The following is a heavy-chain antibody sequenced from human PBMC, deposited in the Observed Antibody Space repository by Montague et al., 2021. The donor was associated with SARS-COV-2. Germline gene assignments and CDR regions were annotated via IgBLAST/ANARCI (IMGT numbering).Heavy chain of an antibody. CDR2: VYYTGNT. V-gene: IGHV4-59*01. CDR1: GGSMINNY. D-gene: IGHD3-10*01. J-gene: IGHJ6*02. CDR3: ARGGGRLQSSYYYGMDE. Sequence: SETLSLTCSVSGGSMINNYWSWIRQPPGKGLEWMGYVYYTGNTDYNPSLESRATLSIDTSKNEFSLKLTSVTAADTAVYYCARGGGRLQSSYYYGMDEWGQGTPVTVSS.